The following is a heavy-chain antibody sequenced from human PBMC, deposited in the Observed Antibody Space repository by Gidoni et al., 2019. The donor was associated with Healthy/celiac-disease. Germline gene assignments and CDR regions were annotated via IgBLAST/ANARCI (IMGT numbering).Heavy chain of an antibody. D-gene: IGHD3-22*01. V-gene: IGHV4-39*01. CDR2: IYYSGST. J-gene: IGHJ4*02. Sequence: GLEWSGSIYYSGSTYYNPSLESRVTISVDTSKNQFSLKLSSVTAADTAVYYCARLGDDSSGYYLVFDYWGQGTLVTVSS. CDR3: ARLGDDSSGYYLVFDY.